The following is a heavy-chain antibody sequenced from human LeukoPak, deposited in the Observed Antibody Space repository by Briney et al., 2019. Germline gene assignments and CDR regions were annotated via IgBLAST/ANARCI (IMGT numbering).Heavy chain of an antibody. CDR2: IIPIFGTA. CDR1: GGTFSSYA. D-gene: IGHD6-13*01. CDR3: AKCPNIAAPRFDP. J-gene: IGHJ5*02. V-gene: IGHV1-69*01. Sequence: SVKVSCKASGGTFSSYAISWVRQAPGQGLEWMGGIIPIFGTANYAQKFQGRVTITADESTSTAYMELSSLRAEDTAVYYCAKCPNIAAPRFDPWGQGTLVTVSS.